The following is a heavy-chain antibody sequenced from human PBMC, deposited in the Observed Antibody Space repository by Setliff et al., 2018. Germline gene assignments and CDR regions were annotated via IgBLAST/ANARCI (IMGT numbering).Heavy chain of an antibody. CDR3: TTAAMGYSRGWPVTVSDY. CDR2: IKSKTDGGTT. D-gene: IGHD6-19*01. Sequence: GGSLRLSCAASGFTFSNAWMSWVRQAPGKGLEWVGRIKSKTDGGTTDYAAPVKGRFTISRDESKNTLYLQMNSLKTEDTAVYYCTTAAMGYSRGWPVTVSDYWGQGTLVTVSS. CDR1: GFTFSNAW. J-gene: IGHJ4*02. V-gene: IGHV3-15*01.